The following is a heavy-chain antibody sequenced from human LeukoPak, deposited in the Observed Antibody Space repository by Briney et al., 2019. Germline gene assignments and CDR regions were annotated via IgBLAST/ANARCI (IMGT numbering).Heavy chain of an antibody. Sequence: PGGSLRLSCAASGFTFSRYAMSWVRQAPGKGLEWVSGISWNSGSIGYADSVKGRFTISRDNAKSSLYLQMNSLRAEDMALYYCAKEGWLQSWDYWGQGTLVTVSS. J-gene: IGHJ4*02. CDR2: ISWNSGSI. CDR3: AKEGWLQSWDY. CDR1: GFTFSRYA. D-gene: IGHD5-24*01. V-gene: IGHV3-9*03.